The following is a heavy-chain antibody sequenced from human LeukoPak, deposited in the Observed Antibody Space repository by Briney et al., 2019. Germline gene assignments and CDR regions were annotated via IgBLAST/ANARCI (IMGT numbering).Heavy chain of an antibody. V-gene: IGHV6-1*01. CDR2: TYYRSKWYN. CDR3: TRDEEATSQPNFDY. J-gene: IGHJ4*02. Sequence: SQTLSLTCAISGDSVSSNSAAWNWISQSPSRGLEWLGRTYYRSKWYNDYAVSVKSRITINPDTSKNQFSLQLNSVTPEDTAVYYCTRDEEATSQPNFDYWGQGTLVTVSS. D-gene: IGHD2-2*01. CDR1: GDSVSSNSAA.